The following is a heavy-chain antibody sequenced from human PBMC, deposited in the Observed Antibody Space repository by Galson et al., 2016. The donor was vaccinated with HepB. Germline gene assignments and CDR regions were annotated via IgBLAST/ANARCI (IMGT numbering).Heavy chain of an antibody. CDR1: GFTFSSYE. D-gene: IGHD2-21*02. V-gene: IGHV3-74*01. CDR3: VRDHSVVPATAYNWFDP. Sequence: SLRLSCAASGFTFSSYEMNWVRQAPGKGLMWVARINSDGTISNYADSVKGRFTISRDNAKNTLYLEMNSLRAEDTAVYNCVRDHSVVPATAYNWFDPWGQGTLVTVSS. CDR2: INSDGTIS. J-gene: IGHJ5*02.